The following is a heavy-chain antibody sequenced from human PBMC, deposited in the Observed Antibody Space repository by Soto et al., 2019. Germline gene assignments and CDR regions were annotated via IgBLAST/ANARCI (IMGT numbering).Heavy chain of an antibody. D-gene: IGHD4-17*01. CDR1: GDTFPTST. J-gene: IGHJ4*02. V-gene: IGHV1-18*01. Sequence: GAEAKKPGASVKVSCKASGDTFPTSTISWVRQAPGQGLEWMGWIKAYSGNTNYAQKLQGRVTMTTDTSTNTAYMELRSLTTDDTAIYYCAIADYGDDDYWGQGTLVTVSS. CDR2: IKAYSGNT. CDR3: AIADYGDDDY.